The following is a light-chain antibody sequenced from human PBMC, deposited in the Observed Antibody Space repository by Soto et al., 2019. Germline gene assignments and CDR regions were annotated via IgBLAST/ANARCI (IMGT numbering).Light chain of an antibody. Sequence: QSVLTQPPSVSGAPGQRVTISCTGSSSNIGAGYDVHWYSHLPGTAPKLLIYGNTNRPSGVPDRFSVSKSGTSASLAITGLQAEDEADYYCQSYDNSLSTSVVFGGGTNVTVL. CDR1: SSNIGAGYD. V-gene: IGLV1-40*01. CDR2: GNT. J-gene: IGLJ2*01. CDR3: QSYDNSLSTSVV.